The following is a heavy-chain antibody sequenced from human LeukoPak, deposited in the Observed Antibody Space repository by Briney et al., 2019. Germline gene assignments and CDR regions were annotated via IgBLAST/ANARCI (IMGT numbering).Heavy chain of an antibody. CDR3: ARDGELRGYSGYDFDY. J-gene: IGHJ4*02. CDR2: ISSSGSYI. Sequence: GGSLRLSCAASGFIFSSYRMNWGRQAPGRGLEWVSSISSSGSYIYYADSVRGRFTISRDNAKISLYPQLNSLRAGDTAVYYCARDGELRGYSGYDFDYWAQGTLVTVSS. D-gene: IGHD5-12*01. V-gene: IGHV3-21*01. CDR1: GFIFSSYR.